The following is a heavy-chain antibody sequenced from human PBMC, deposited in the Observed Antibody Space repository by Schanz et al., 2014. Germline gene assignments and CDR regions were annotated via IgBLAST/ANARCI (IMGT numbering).Heavy chain of an antibody. V-gene: IGHV3-23*04. Sequence: EVQLVESGGGLVQPGGSLRLSCVVSGFNFNKFWMHWVRQAPGKGLEWVSSIVGGGGRTYYADSVKGRFTISRDNSMNTVYLQMNSLRSDDTAVYYCARGGGPEDVFDIWGQGTILTVSS. J-gene: IGHJ3*02. CDR2: IVGGGGRT. CDR1: GFNFNKFW. CDR3: ARGGGPEDVFDI. D-gene: IGHD5-12*01.